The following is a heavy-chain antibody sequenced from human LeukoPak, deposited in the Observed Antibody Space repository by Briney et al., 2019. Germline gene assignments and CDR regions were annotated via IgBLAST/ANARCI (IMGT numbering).Heavy chain of an antibody. V-gene: IGHV4-59*01. CDR3: ARHGTSGTNLNWFDP. Sequence: PSETLSLTCAVSGGSISSFYWSWIRQPPGKGLEWIGYIYYSGSTNYNPSLKSRVTISVDTSKNQFSLKLSSVTAADTAVYYCARHGTSGTNLNWFDPWGQGTLVTVSS. J-gene: IGHJ5*02. D-gene: IGHD1-1*01. CDR1: GGSISSFY. CDR2: IYYSGST.